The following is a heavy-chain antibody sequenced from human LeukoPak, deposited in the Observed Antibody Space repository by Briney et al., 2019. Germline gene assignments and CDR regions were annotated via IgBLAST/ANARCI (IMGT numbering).Heavy chain of an antibody. D-gene: IGHD6-13*01. CDR1: GGSFSGYY. Sequence: SETLSLTCAVYGGSFSGYYWSWIRQPPGKGLEWIGEINHSGSTNYNPSLKSRVRISVDTSKNQFSLKLSSVTAADTAVYYCARDPRIASGFDYWGQGTLVTVSS. V-gene: IGHV4-34*01. CDR2: INHSGST. CDR3: ARDPRIASGFDY. J-gene: IGHJ4*02.